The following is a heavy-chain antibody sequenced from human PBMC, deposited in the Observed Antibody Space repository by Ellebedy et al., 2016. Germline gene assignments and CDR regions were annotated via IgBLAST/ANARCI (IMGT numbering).Heavy chain of an antibody. J-gene: IGHJ4*02. CDR2: IYTSGST. CDR3: ARGGQTYYDFWSGYHRYFDY. CDR1: GGSISSGSYY. Sequence: SETLSLTXTVSGGSISSGSYYWSWIRQPAGKGLEWIGRIYTSGSTNYNPSLKSRVTMSVDTSKNQFSLKLSSVTAADTAVYYCARGGQTYYDFWSGYHRYFDYWGQGTLVTVSS. D-gene: IGHD3-3*01. V-gene: IGHV4-61*02.